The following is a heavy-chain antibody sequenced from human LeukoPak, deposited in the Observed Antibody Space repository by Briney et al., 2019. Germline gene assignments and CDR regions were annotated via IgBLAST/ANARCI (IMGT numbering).Heavy chain of an antibody. V-gene: IGHV4-34*01. D-gene: IGHD3-22*01. Sequence: PSETLSLTCAVYGGSFSGYYWSWIRQPPGKGLEWIGEINHSGSTNCNPSLKSRVTISVGTSKNQFSLKLSSVTAADTAVYYCARSPPDSSGYYSADYWGQGTLVTVSS. CDR3: ARSPPDSSGYYSADY. CDR2: INHSGST. CDR1: GGSFSGYY. J-gene: IGHJ4*02.